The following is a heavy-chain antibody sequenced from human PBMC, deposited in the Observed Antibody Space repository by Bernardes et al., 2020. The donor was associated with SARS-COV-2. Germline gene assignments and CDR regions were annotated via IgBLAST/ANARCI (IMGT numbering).Heavy chain of an antibody. J-gene: IGHJ5*02. CDR1: GGSISSYY. D-gene: IGHD6-13*01. CDR2: IYTSGST. Sequence: SETLSLTCTVSGGSISSYYWSWIRHPAGKGLEWIGRIYTSGSTNYNPSLKSRVTMSVDTSKNQFSLKLSSVTAADTAVYYCARDLAAAGNNWFDPWGQGTLVTASS. CDR3: ARDLAAAGNNWFDP. V-gene: IGHV4-4*07.